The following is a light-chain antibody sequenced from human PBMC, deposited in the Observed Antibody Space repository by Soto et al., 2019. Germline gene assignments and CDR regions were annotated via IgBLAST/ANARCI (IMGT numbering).Light chain of an antibody. V-gene: IGKV1-9*01. Sequence: DIQLTQSPSFLSASVGDRVTITCRASQGISNHLAWYQQKPGKAPKLLIYAASTLQSGVPSRFSGSGSGTEFTLTISSLQPEDFETYYCQQLNSYPLTFGGGTKVEIK. CDR1: QGISNH. CDR3: QQLNSYPLT. CDR2: AAS. J-gene: IGKJ4*01.